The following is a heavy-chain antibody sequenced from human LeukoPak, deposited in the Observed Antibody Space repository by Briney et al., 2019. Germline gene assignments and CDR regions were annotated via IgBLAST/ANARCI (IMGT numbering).Heavy chain of an antibody. CDR3: ARGVWGSTDAFDI. V-gene: IGHV4-59*01. Sequence: PSETLSLTCTLSGGSFSSYYWSWIRQPPGKGLEWIGYIYYSGSTNYNPSLKSRVTISVDTSKNQFSLKLSSVTAADTAVYYCARGVWGSTDAFDIWGQGTMVTVSS. J-gene: IGHJ3*02. CDR2: IYYSGST. CDR1: GGSFSSYY. D-gene: IGHD4/OR15-4a*01.